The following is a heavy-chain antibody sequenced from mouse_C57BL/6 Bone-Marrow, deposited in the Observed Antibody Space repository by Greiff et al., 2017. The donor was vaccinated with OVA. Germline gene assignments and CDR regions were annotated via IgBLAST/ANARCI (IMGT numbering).Heavy chain of an antibody. V-gene: IGHV2-9-1*01. CDR1: GFSLTSYA. J-gene: IGHJ1*03. CDR3: ARTGYYGSSYGYFDV. CDR2: RWTGGGP. Sequence: QVQLKESGPGLVAPSQSLSITCTVPGFSLTSYAISWVRQPPGKGLEWLGVRWTGGGPNYNSALKSRLSLSKDNSKSQVFLKMNSLQTDDTARYYCARTGYYGSSYGYFDVWGTGTTGTVSS. D-gene: IGHD1-1*01.